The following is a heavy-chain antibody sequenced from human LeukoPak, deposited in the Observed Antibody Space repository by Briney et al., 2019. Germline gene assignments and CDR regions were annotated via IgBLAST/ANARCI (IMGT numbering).Heavy chain of an antibody. Sequence: SETLSLTRTVSGVSISNYYWSWIRQPPGKELEWIGYLYYSGSTNYNPSFKSRVTMSEDTSKNQFSLKLNSMTAADTAVYFCARGRYGDYGFDHWGQGTLVTVSS. CDR2: LYYSGST. CDR1: GVSISNYY. D-gene: IGHD4-17*01. V-gene: IGHV4-59*01. J-gene: IGHJ4*02. CDR3: ARGRYGDYGFDH.